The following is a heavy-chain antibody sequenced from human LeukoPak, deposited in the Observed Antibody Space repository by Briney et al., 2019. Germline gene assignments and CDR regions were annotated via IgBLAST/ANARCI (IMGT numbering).Heavy chain of an antibody. CDR3: ARDTSFSFDY. CDR1: GFTFSSYS. J-gene: IGHJ4*02. CDR2: SSSSSRTI. V-gene: IGHV3-48*04. Sequence: HPGGSLRLSCAASGFTFSSYSMNWVRQAPGKGLEWVSHSSSSSRTIYYADSVKGRFTISRDNAKNSLYLQMNSLRAEDTAVYYCARDTSFSFDYWGQGTLVTVSS. D-gene: IGHD3-3*01.